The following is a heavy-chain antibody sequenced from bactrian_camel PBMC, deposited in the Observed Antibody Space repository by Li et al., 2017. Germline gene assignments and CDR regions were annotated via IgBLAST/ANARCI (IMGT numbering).Heavy chain of an antibody. Sequence: HVQLVESGGGSVQAGGSLRLSCTSSRSISSSYLTAWFRQAPGKEREGVAQMYSGESKTYYANSVKGRFTISHDNAKRTLYLQMNNLKPEDTAMYYCAADFVNLQLARHYSYWGQGTQVTVS. CDR2: MYSGESKT. V-gene: IGHV3S1*01. CDR1: RSISSSYL. J-gene: IGHJ4*01. D-gene: IGHD7*01. CDR3: AADFVNLQLARHYSY.